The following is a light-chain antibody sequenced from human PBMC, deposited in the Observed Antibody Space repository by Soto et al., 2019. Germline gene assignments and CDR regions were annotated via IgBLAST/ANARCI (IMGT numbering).Light chain of an antibody. V-gene: IGLV2-14*01. CDR1: SSAVGGFNF. CDR3: SSYTTSSTIV. J-gene: IGLJ1*01. Sequence: QSALTQAASVSGSPGQSITIYCTGTSSAVGGFNFVSWYQQPPGKAPKLMIYDVSHRPSGVSNRFSGYKSGNTASLTISWLQAEDESDYYCSSYTTSSTIVFGTGTNLTVL. CDR2: DVS.